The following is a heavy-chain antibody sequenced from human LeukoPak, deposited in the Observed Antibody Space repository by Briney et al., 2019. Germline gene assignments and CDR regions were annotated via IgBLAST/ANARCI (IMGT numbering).Heavy chain of an antibody. CDR2: ISSDGSST. Sequence: GGSLRLSCAASGFTFSNYWMHWVRQAPGKGLVWVSRISSDGSSTNYADSVKGRFTISRDYAKNTLYLQMNSLRAEDTAVYYCAKGGIVGTTQPYFDYWGQGTLVTVSS. J-gene: IGHJ4*02. D-gene: IGHD1-26*01. V-gene: IGHV3-74*01. CDR1: GFTFSNYW. CDR3: AKGGIVGTTQPYFDY.